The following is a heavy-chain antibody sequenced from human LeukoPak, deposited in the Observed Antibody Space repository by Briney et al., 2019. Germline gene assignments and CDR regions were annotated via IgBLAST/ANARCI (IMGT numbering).Heavy chain of an antibody. CDR2: ILSDGSKE. CDR1: GFTVSSNY. V-gene: IGHV3-33*06. CDR3: AKGGSGTGAFDI. Sequence: GGSLRLSCAASGFTVSSNYMSWVRQAPGKGLEWVAVILSDGSKEFYTDSVKGRFTISRDNSKNTLYLQMNSLRAEDTAVYYCAKGGSGTGAFDIWGQGTMVTVSS. D-gene: IGHD1-1*01. J-gene: IGHJ3*02.